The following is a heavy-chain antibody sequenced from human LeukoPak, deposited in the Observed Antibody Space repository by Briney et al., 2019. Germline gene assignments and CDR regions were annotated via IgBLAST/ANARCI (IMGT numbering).Heavy chain of an antibody. CDR3: ARAGDQWLAPLDY. CDR1: GGSISHSSYY. CDR2: IYTSGST. V-gene: IGHV4-39*07. J-gene: IGHJ4*02. Sequence: PSETLSLTCTVSGGSISHSSYYWGWIRQPPGKGLEWIGNIYTSGSTNYNPSLKSRVTISVDTSKNQFSLKLSSVTAADTAVYYCARAGDQWLAPLDYWGQGTPVTVSS. D-gene: IGHD6-19*01.